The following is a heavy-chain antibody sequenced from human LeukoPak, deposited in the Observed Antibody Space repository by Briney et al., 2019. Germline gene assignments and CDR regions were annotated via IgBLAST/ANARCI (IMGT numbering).Heavy chain of an antibody. D-gene: IGHD6-13*01. J-gene: IGHJ5*02. CDR3: ARERPSSSWYWPFDP. Sequence: GGSLRLSCAASGFTFSDSYMSWIRQAPGKGLEWVSYISSSGYSIYYADSVKGRFTISRDNAKNSLYLQMNSLRAEDTAVYYCARERPSSSWYWPFDPWGQGTLVTVSS. CDR2: ISSSGYSI. V-gene: IGHV3-11*01. CDR1: GFTFSDSY.